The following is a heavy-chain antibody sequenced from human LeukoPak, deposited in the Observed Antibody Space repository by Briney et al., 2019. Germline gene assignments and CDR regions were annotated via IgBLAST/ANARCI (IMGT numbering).Heavy chain of an antibody. CDR1: GFTFSSYG. J-gene: IGHJ4*02. D-gene: IGHD4-23*01. CDR3: ARGPVVTSFVRFDY. Sequence: GRSLRLSCATSGFTFSSYGMHWVRQVPGKGLEWVTVISHDAKSTYHVDSVKGRFTISRDNSKNTLYLQMNSLRAEDTAVYYCARGPVVTSFVRFDYWGQGTLVTVSS. CDR2: ISHDAKST. V-gene: IGHV3-30*03.